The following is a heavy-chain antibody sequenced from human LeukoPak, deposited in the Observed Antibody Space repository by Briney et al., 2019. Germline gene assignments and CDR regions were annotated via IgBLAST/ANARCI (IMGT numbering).Heavy chain of an antibody. Sequence: GGSLRLSCAASGFTFGSYWMSWVRKPPGKGLEWVASIKQDGTEKFYVDSVKGRFTISKDNAKNSLYLQMNSLRAEDTAVYYCAREDHSNYNYWGQGTLVTVSS. CDR1: GFTFGSYW. V-gene: IGHV3-7*01. CDR2: IKQDGTEK. CDR3: AREDHSNYNY. J-gene: IGHJ4*02. D-gene: IGHD4-11*01.